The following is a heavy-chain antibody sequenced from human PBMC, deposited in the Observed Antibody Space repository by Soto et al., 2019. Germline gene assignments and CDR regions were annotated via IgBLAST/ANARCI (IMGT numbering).Heavy chain of an antibody. CDR2: INSDGSST. CDR3: ARDHCSSTSCYAHYYYYMDV. D-gene: IGHD2-2*01. Sequence: EVQLVESGGGLVQPGGSPRLSCAASGFTFSSYWMHWVRQAPGKGLVWVSRINSDGSSTSYADSVKGRFTISRDNAKNTLYLQMNSLRAEDTAVYYCARDHCSSTSCYAHYYYYMDVWGKGTTVTVSS. V-gene: IGHV3-74*01. J-gene: IGHJ6*03. CDR1: GFTFSSYW.